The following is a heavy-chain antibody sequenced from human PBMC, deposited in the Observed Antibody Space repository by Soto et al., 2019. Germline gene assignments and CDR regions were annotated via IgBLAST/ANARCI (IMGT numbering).Heavy chain of an antibody. CDR2: ISYDGSNK. D-gene: IGHD1-26*01. Sequence: QVQLVESGGGVVQPGRSLRLSCAASGFTFSSYGMHWVRQAPGKGLEWVAVISYDGSNKYYADSVKGRFTISRDNSKNSLYLQMNSLRAEDTAVYYGAEVWESEDLWGRGTLVTVSS. J-gene: IGHJ2*01. CDR1: GFTFSSYG. CDR3: AEVWESEDL. V-gene: IGHV3-30*18.